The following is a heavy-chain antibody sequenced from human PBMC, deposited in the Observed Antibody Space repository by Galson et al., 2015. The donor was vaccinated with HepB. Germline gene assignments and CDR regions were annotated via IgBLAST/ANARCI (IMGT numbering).Heavy chain of an antibody. CDR3: ARARVPYYYDSSGYYYPPWGQGLGSYYDSSGYLL. Sequence: SETLSLTCAVYGGSFSGYYWSWIRQPPGKGLEWIGEINHSGSTNYNPSLKSRVTISVDTSKNQFPLKLSSVTAADTAVYYCARARVPYYYDSSGYYYPPWGQGLGSYYDSSGYLLWGQGTLVTVSS. V-gene: IGHV4-34*01. D-gene: IGHD3-22*01. J-gene: IGHJ4*02. CDR2: INHSGST. CDR1: GGSFSGYY.